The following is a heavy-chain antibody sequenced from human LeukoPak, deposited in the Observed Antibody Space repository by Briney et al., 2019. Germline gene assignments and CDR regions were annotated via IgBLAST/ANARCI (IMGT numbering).Heavy chain of an antibody. J-gene: IGHJ4*02. D-gene: IGHD3-10*01. Sequence: PGGSLRLSCAASGFTFSSYNMNWGRQAPGKGLEWVSDISSSGSTIYFADSVKGRFTISRDNAKNSLYLQMNSLRDEDTAVYYCARLEYYYVLGYYYKLFDYWGQGTLVTVCS. CDR2: ISSSGSTI. CDR1: GFTFSSYN. V-gene: IGHV3-48*02. CDR3: ARLEYYYVLGYYYKLFDY.